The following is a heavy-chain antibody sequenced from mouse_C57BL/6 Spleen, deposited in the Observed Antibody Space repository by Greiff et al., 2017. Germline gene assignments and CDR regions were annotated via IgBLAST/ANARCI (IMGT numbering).Heavy chain of an antibody. CDR3: ATVVATNWYFDV. CDR2: ISSGGSYT. D-gene: IGHD1-1*01. CDR1: GFTFSSYG. Sequence: EVMLVASGGDLVKPGGSLKLSCAASGFTFSSYGMSWVRQTPDKRLEWVATISSGGSYTYYPDSVKGRFTISRDNAKNTLYLQMSSLKSEDTAMYYCATVVATNWYFDVWGTGITVTVSS. V-gene: IGHV5-6*01. J-gene: IGHJ1*03.